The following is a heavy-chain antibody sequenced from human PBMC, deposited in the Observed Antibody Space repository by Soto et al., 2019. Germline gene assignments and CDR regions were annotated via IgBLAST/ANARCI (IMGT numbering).Heavy chain of an antibody. Sequence: EVLLVESGGGLVKPGGSLKLSCAASGFDFNSHTMSWVRQAPGKGLEWVSTISSKSAYIYYADSLKGRFTVSRDNAETSLYLHMTSLRVDDTAVYYCAKVGRYFPESTESDWGQGTLVTVSS. CDR2: ISSKSAYI. J-gene: IGHJ4*02. CDR3: AKVGRYFPESTESD. V-gene: IGHV3-21*01. CDR1: GFDFNSHT. D-gene: IGHD2-2*01.